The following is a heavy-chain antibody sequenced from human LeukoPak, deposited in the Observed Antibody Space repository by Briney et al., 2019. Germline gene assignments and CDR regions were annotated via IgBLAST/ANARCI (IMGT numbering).Heavy chain of an antibody. Sequence: GGSLRLSCAASGFTFSSYAMHWVRQAPGKGLEWVAVISYDGSSKYYADSVKGRFTISRDNSKNTLYLQMNSLRAEDTAVYYCARDSYSSSWYSYGGFDPWGQGTLVTVSS. CDR1: GFTFSSYA. CDR3: ARDSYSSSWYSYGGFDP. J-gene: IGHJ5*02. CDR2: ISYDGSSK. D-gene: IGHD6-13*01. V-gene: IGHV3-30-3*01.